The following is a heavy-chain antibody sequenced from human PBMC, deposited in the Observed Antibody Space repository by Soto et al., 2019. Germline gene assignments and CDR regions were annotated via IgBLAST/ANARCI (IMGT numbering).Heavy chain of an antibody. D-gene: IGHD3-16*02. J-gene: IGHJ3*02. CDR3: ARNEVTFGGVIPDAFDI. CDR2: TYYRSKWYN. Sequence: SQTLSLTCAISGDSVSSNSAAWNWIRQFPSRGLEWLGRTYYRSKWYNDYAVSVKSRITINPDTSKNQFSLQLNSVTPEDTAVYYCARNEVTFGGVIPDAFDIWGQGTMVTVSS. CDR1: GDSVSSNSAA. V-gene: IGHV6-1*01.